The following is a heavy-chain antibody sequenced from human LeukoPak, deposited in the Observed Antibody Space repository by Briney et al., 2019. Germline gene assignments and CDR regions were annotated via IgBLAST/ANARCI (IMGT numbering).Heavy chain of an antibody. V-gene: IGHV4-34*01. J-gene: IGHJ5*02. CDR3: ARSSSSWYPLNWFDP. CDR1: GGSFSGYY. CDR2: INHSGST. Sequence: SETLSLTCAVYGGSFSGYYWSWIRQPPGKGLEWIGEINHSGSTNYSPSLKSRVTISVDTSKNQFSLKLSSVTAADTAVYYCARSSSSWYPLNWFDPWGQGTLVTVSS. D-gene: IGHD6-13*01.